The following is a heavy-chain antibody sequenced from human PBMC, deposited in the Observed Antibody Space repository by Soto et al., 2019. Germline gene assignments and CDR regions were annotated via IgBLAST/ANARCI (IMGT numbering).Heavy chain of an antibody. CDR2: INSDGSST. V-gene: IGHV3-74*01. CDR1: GFTFRSYL. CDR3: ARKNLDYYDSSGYPHY. J-gene: IGHJ4*02. D-gene: IGHD3-22*01. Sequence: GGALRLSCAASGFTFRSYLMPLARQAPGKGLVWVSRINSDGSSTSYADSVKGRFTISRDNAKNTLYLQMNSLRAEDTAVYYCARKNLDYYDSSGYPHYWGQGTLVTVSS.